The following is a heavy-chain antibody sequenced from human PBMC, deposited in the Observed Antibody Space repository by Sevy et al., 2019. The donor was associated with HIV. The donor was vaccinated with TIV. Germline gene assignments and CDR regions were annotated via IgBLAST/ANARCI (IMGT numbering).Heavy chain of an antibody. CDR3: AGGPIAVAGTLFRAYYYYGMDV. CDR1: GGSFSGYY. Sequence: SETLSLTCAVYGGSFSGYYWSWIRQPPGKGLEWIGEINHSGSTNYNPSLKSRVTISVDTSKNQFSRKLGSVTAADTAVYYCAGGPIAVAGTLFRAYYYYGMDVWGQGTTVTVSS. J-gene: IGHJ6*02. V-gene: IGHV4-34*01. D-gene: IGHD6-19*01. CDR2: INHSGST.